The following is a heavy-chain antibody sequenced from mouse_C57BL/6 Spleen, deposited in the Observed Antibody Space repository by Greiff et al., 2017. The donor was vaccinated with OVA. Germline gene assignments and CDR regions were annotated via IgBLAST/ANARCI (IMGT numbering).Heavy chain of an antibody. CDR2: IRSKSNNYAT. Sequence: EVMLVESGGGLVQPKGSLKLSCAASGFSFNTYAMNWVRQAPGKGLEWVARIRSKSNNYATYYADSVKDRFTISRDDSESMLYLQMNNLKTEDTAMYYCVGGLRRYGYAMDYWGQGTSVTVSS. D-gene: IGHD2-4*01. V-gene: IGHV10-1*01. CDR3: VGGLRRYGYAMDY. J-gene: IGHJ4*01. CDR1: GFSFNTYA.